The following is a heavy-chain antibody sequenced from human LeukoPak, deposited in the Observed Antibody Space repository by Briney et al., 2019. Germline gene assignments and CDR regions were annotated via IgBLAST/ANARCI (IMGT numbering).Heavy chain of an antibody. J-gene: IGHJ6*02. CDR2: INPNSSGT. D-gene: IGHD3-10*01. Sequence: ASVKVSCKASGYTFTGYYMHWVRQAPGQGLEWMGWINPNSSGTNYAQKFQGWVTMTRDTSISTAYMELSRLRSDDTAVYYCARDGDMVRGVKDYYYGMDVWGQGTTDTVSS. CDR1: GYTFTGYY. V-gene: IGHV1-2*04. CDR3: ARDGDMVRGVKDYYYGMDV.